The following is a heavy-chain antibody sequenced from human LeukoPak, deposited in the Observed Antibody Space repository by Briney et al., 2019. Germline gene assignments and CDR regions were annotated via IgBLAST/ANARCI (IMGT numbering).Heavy chain of an antibody. V-gene: IGHV3-7*01. D-gene: IGHD4/OR15-4a*01. Sequence: GXXLRLSCAASGFTFSNYWMKWVRQAPRKGREWVANINQNGSVQVYVDSVKGRFTISRDNAKNSLYLPMNPLTAEATALYFCARDQCAPGDYSGHGTPVTVSS. CDR3: ARDQCAPGDY. CDR2: INQNGSVQ. CDR1: GFTFSNYW. J-gene: IGHJ4*01.